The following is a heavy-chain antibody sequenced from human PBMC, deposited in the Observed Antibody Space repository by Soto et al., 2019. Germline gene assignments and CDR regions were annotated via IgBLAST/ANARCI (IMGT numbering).Heavy chain of an antibody. CDR3: ARVRREYDNSGPVDY. CDR2: IYHTGNA. J-gene: IGHJ4*02. V-gene: IGHV4-39*07. Sequence: SETLSLTCSVSGDSISNSRFYWAWIRQPPGEGLEWIGSIYHTGNAYYNPSLQSRVTMSVDRSRNQFSLKLNSVTAADTAVYYCARVRREYDNSGPVDYWGQGTLVTVSS. CDR1: GDSISNSRFY. D-gene: IGHD3-22*01.